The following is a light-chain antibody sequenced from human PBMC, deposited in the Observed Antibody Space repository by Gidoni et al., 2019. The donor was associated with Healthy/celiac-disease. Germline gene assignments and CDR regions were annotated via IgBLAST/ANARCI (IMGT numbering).Light chain of an antibody. V-gene: IGLV1-40*01. J-gene: IGLJ3*02. Sequence: QSVLTQPPSVSGAPGPRVTLSCTGSSSNIGAGYDVHWYQQLPGPAPKLLLYGNSNRPLGVPDRFSGSKSGTSAPLAITGLQAEDEADYYCQSYDSSLSAWVFGGGTKLTVL. CDR1: SSNIGAGYD. CDR3: QSYDSSLSAWV. CDR2: GNS.